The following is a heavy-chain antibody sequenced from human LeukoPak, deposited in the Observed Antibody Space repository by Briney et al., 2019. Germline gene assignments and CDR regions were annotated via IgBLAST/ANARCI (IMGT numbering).Heavy chain of an antibody. CDR3: AKVLYGDVWYFDY. CDR2: ISGSGGST. CDR1: GFTFSSYA. V-gene: IGHV3-23*01. J-gene: IGHJ4*02. Sequence: GGSLRLSCAASGFTFSSYAMSWVRQAPGKGLEWVSAISGSGGSTYYADSVKGRFTVSRDNSKNTLYLQMNSLRAEDTAVYYCAKVLYGDVWYFDYWGQGTLVTVSS. D-gene: IGHD4-17*01.